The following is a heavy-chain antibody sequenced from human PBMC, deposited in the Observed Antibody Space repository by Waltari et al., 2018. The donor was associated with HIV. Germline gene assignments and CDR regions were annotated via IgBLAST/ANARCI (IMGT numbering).Heavy chain of an antibody. CDR1: GLPFSHFS. CDR3: VRDDPGYAPIDY. J-gene: IGHJ4*02. V-gene: IGHV3-21*02. CDR2: LKRGSREG. D-gene: IGHD2-2*01. Sequence: EVELREVGGGLVEPGASLIISCVTSGLPFSHFSFNGVRLRPREGLEVVASLKRGSREGSYVDPVKGRFTISRDDSMNTLFLHLDKLKVEDTARYFCVRDDPGYAPIDYWGPGTLVTVSP.